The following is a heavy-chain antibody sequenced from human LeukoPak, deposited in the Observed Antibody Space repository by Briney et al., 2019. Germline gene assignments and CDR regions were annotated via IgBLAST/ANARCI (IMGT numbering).Heavy chain of an antibody. J-gene: IGHJ4*02. Sequence: ASVKVSCKASGYTFTGYYMHWVRQAPGQGLEWMGGINPNSGGTNYAQKFQGRVTMTRDTSISTAYMELSRLRSDDTAVYYCARSRPNYYGSGYPDYWGQGTLVTVSS. D-gene: IGHD3-10*01. CDR3: ARSRPNYYGSGYPDY. V-gene: IGHV1-2*02. CDR1: GYTFTGYY. CDR2: INPNSGGT.